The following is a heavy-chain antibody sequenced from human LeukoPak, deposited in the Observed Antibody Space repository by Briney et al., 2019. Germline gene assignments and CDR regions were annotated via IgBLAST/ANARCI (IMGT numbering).Heavy chain of an antibody. Sequence: ASVKVSCKASGYTFTSYYMLWVRQAPGQGLEWMGIINPSGGSTSYAQKFQGRVTITADESTSTAYMELSSLRSEDTAVYYCARVTGVSFDYWGQGTLVTVSS. CDR3: ARVTGVSFDY. CDR1: GYTFTSYY. J-gene: IGHJ4*02. V-gene: IGHV1-46*01. D-gene: IGHD6-13*01. CDR2: INPSGGST.